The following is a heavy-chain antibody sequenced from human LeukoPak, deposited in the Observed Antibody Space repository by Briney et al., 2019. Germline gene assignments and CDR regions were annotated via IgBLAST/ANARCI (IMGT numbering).Heavy chain of an antibody. Sequence: SETLSLTCTVSGGSISSYYWSWIRQPPGKGLEWIGYIYYSGSTNYNPSLKSRVTISVDTSKNQFSLKLSSVTAADTAVYYCARDNGDYWGQGTLVTVSS. CDR2: IYYSGST. V-gene: IGHV4-59*01. CDR3: ARDNGDY. CDR1: GGSISSYY. J-gene: IGHJ4*02. D-gene: IGHD3-16*02.